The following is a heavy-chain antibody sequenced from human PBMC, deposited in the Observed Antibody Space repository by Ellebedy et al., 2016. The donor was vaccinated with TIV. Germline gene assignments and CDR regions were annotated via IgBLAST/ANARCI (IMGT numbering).Heavy chain of an antibody. D-gene: IGHD6-13*01. CDR2: ISYDGSNK. V-gene: IGHV3-30*18. CDR1: GFTFSSYG. J-gene: IGHJ4*02. CDR3: AKRRVAAAILDY. Sequence: PGGSLRLSCAASGFTFSSYGMHWVRQAPGKGLKWVAVISYDGSNKYYADSVKGRFTISRDNSKNTLYLQMNSLRADDTAVYYCAKRRVAAAILDYWGQGTLVTVSS.